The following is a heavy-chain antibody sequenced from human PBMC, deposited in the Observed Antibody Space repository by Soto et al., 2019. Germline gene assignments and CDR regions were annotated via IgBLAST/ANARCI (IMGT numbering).Heavy chain of an antibody. J-gene: IGHJ4*02. Sequence: QVQLQESGPGLVKPSQTLSLTCTVSGGSISTGGYYWTWIRQHPGKGLEWIGYIYYSGSTYYNPSLKSRITTSLDTSKTQFSLKLSSVTAADTAVYYRARGLSGTLFDNWGQGTLVTVSS. V-gene: IGHV4-31*03. CDR3: ARGLSGTLFDN. CDR1: GGSISTGGYY. D-gene: IGHD3-10*01. CDR2: IYYSGST.